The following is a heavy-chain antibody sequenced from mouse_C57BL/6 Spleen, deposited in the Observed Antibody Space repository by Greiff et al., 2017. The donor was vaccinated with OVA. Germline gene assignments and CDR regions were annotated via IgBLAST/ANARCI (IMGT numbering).Heavy chain of an antibody. J-gene: IGHJ2*01. CDR3: ARYSGYYHFDY. D-gene: IGHD2-3*01. CDR2: IRNKANGYTT. Sequence: EVKLQESGGGLVQPGGSLSLSCAASGFTFTDYYMSWVRQPPGKALEWLGFIRNKANGYTTEYSASVKGRFTISRDNSQSILYLQMNALRAEDSATYYCARYSGYYHFDYWGQGTTLTVSS. V-gene: IGHV7-3*01. CDR1: GFTFTDYY.